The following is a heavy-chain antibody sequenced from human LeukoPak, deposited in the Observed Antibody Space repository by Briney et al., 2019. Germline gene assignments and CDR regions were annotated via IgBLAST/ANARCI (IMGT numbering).Heavy chain of an antibody. CDR1: GFTFSSYS. CDR2: ISSSSSYI. Sequence: GGSLRLSCAASGFTFSSYSMNWVRQAPGKGLEWVSSISSSSSYIYYADSVKGRFTISRDNSKNTLYLQMNSLRAEDTAVYYCAKDTDVVVAAIIDYWGQGTLVTVSS. D-gene: IGHD2-15*01. CDR3: AKDTDVVVAAIIDY. V-gene: IGHV3-21*04. J-gene: IGHJ4*02.